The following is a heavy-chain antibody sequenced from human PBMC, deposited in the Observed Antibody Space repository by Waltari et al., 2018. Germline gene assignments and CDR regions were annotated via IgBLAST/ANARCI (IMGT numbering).Heavy chain of an antibody. CDR3: ASRSSSWLYYYYYGMDV. CDR2: ISSSSSTI. Sequence: EVQLVESGGGLVQPGGSLRLSCAASGFTFSSYSMNWFRQAPGKGLEWVSYISSSSSTIYYADSVKGRFTISRDNAKNSLYLQMNSLRAEDTAVYYCASRSSSWLYYYYYGMDVWGQGTTVTVSS. D-gene: IGHD6-13*01. CDR1: GFTFSSYS. J-gene: IGHJ6*02. V-gene: IGHV3-48*01.